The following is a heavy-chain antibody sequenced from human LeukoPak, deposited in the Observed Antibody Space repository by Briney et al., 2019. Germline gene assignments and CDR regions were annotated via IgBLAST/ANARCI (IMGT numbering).Heavy chain of an antibody. CDR3: ARTTTVRGTYYMDV. CDR2: IYYSGYT. J-gene: IGHJ6*03. D-gene: IGHD3-10*01. V-gene: IGHV4-59*01. CDR1: GGSINNYY. Sequence: SETLSLTCTVSGGSINNYYWSWIRQPPGRGLEWIGYIYYSGYTNYNPSLKSRVTISVDTSKNQFSLKLSSVTAADTAVYYCARTTTVRGTYYMDVWGKGTTVTISS.